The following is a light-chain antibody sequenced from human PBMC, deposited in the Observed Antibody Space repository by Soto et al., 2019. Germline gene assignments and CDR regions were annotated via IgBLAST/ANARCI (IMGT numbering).Light chain of an antibody. CDR2: GNS. Sequence: QSVLTQPPSVSGAPGQRVTISCTGSSSNIGAGYDVHWYQQLPGTAPKLLIYGNSNRPSGDTARLSGSKSGTSASPATTGRQAEDEADYYYKSYNNSQSVPYVFGPGTKLTVL. V-gene: IGLV1-40*01. CDR3: KSYNNSQSVPYV. J-gene: IGLJ1*01. CDR1: SSNIGAGYD.